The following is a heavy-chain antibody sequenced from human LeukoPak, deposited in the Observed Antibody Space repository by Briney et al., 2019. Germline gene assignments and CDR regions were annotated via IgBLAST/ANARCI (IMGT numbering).Heavy chain of an antibody. V-gene: IGHV3-48*04. CDR1: GFTFCTYG. CDR2: ISSSSSSI. Sequence: GGSLRLSCAASGFTFCTYGMNWVRQAPGRGLEGISYISSSSSSITYADSVKGRFTSSRDNAKNSLYLQMNSLRAEDTAVYYCAKSRIGFSGKADHWGQGTLVTVSS. J-gene: IGHJ4*02. CDR3: AKSRIGFSGKADH. D-gene: IGHD1-26*01.